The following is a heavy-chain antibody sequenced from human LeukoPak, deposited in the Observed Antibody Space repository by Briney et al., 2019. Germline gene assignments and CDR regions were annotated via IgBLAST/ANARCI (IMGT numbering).Heavy chain of an antibody. V-gene: IGHV4-30-4*08. CDR2: IYYSGST. CDR1: GDSISGGDYY. D-gene: IGHD4-17*01. J-gene: IGHJ3*02. Sequence: SETLSLTCIVSGDSISGGDYYWSWIRQPPGKGLEWIGYIYYSGSTYYNPSLKSRVTISVDTSKNQFSLKLSSVTAADTAVYYCAREIHNYGAPGDAFDIWGQGTMVTVSS. CDR3: AREIHNYGAPGDAFDI.